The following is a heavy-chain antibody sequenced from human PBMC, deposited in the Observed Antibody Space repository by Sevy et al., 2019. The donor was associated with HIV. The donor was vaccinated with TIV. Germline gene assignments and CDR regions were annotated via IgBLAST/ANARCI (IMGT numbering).Heavy chain of an antibody. CDR3: AKDVERYCSSTSCYRIFDY. J-gene: IGHJ4*02. V-gene: IGHV3-23*01. CDR1: GFTFNSYA. CDR2: ISGSGGST. Sequence: GGSLRLSCAASGFTFNSYAMSWVRQAPGKGLEWVSAISGSGGSTYYADSVKGRFTISRDNSKNTLYLQMNSLRAEDTAVYYCAKDVERYCSSTSCYRIFDYWGQGTLVTVSS. D-gene: IGHD2-2*02.